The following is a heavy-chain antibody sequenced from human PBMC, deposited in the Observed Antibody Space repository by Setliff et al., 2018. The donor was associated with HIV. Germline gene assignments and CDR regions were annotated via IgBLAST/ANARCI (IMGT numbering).Heavy chain of an antibody. J-gene: IGHJ4*02. CDR2: TRNRANDYIS. CDR1: GFSLSDYY. CDR3: VRAAAGLDI. Sequence: GGSLRLSCAVSGFSLSDYYMDWVRQAPGKGLEWVGRTRNRANDYISEYAASVQGRFTISRDTSKDSLFLQMNNLKTEDTAVYYCVRAAAGLDIWSQGIRVTVSS. V-gene: IGHV3-72*01.